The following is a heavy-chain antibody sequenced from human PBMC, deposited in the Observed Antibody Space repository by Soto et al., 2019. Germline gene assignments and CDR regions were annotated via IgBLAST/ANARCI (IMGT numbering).Heavy chain of an antibody. V-gene: IGHV1-18*01. Sequence: ASVKVSCKASGYTFTSYGISLVRQAPGQGLEWMGWISAYNGNTNYAQKLQGRVTMTTDTSTSTAYMEPRSPRSDDTAVYYWAKKGPGDSSGPHAYGGKETLAPVPS. CDR1: GYTFTSYG. CDR3: AKKGPGDSSGPHAY. D-gene: IGHD3-22*01. CDR2: ISAYNGNT. J-gene: IGHJ4*02.